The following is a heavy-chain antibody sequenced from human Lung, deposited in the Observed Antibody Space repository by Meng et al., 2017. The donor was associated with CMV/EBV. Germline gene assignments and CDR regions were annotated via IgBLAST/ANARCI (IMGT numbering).Heavy chain of an antibody. Sequence: QAPLVQYGGEVKKPGASVKVSCKASGYTFTNYGITWVRQAPGQGLEWMGWISAYNGNTNYAQTLQGRLTMTTDTSTSTAYMELSSLRSEDTAVYYCAREIVVVPAALNWFDPWGQGTLVTVSS. CDR3: AREIVVVPAALNWFDP. CDR1: GYTFTNYG. J-gene: IGHJ5*02. D-gene: IGHD2-2*01. V-gene: IGHV1-18*01. CDR2: ISAYNGNT.